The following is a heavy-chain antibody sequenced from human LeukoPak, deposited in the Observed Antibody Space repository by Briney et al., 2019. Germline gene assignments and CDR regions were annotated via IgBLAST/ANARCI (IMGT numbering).Heavy chain of an antibody. CDR3: ARGDSGYDYGFDN. Sequence: ASVKVSCKASGGTFSSHAISWVRQAPGQGLEWVGGIIPIFGTTNYAQKFQGRVTITTDESTSTGCMELRSLRSDDTAVYYCARGDSGYDYGFDNWGQGTLVTVSS. CDR1: GGTFSSHA. D-gene: IGHD5-12*01. V-gene: IGHV1-69*05. CDR2: IIPIFGTT. J-gene: IGHJ4*02.